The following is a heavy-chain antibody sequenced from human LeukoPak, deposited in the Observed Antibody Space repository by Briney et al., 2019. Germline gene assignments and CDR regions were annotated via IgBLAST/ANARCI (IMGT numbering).Heavy chain of an antibody. CDR3: ARWYYDFWSGYRDAFDI. CDR2: INHSGST. CDR1: GGSFSGYY. Sequence: SETLSLTCAVYGGSFSGYYWSRIRQPPGKGLEWIGEINHSGSTNYNPSLKSRVAISVDTSKNQFSLKLSSVTAADTAVYYCARWYYDFWSGYRDAFDIWGQGTMVTVSS. D-gene: IGHD3-3*01. V-gene: IGHV4-34*01. J-gene: IGHJ3*02.